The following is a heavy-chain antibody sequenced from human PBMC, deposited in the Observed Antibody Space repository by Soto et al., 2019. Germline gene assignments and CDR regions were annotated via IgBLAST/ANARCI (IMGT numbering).Heavy chain of an antibody. CDR2: ISYDGSNK. CDR1: GFTFSSYG. Sequence: QVQLVESGGGVVQPGRSLRLSCAASGFTFSSYGMHWVRQAPGKGLEWGAVISYDGSNKYYADDVKGRFTIPRDDSKNKLYLQMNSLRAEDTAVYYCAKGLSRMTTVVTPLDYWGKGTLVTVSS. V-gene: IGHV3-30*18. CDR3: AKGLSRMTTVVTPLDY. D-gene: IGHD4-17*01. J-gene: IGHJ4*02.